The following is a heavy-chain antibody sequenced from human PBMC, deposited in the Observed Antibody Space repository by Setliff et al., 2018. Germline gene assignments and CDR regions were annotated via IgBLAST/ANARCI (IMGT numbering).Heavy chain of an antibody. J-gene: IGHJ6*03. CDR2: IKSKTDGGTT. Sequence: GGSLRLSCAASGFTFSNAWMSWVRQAPGKGLEWVGRIKSKTDGGTTDYAAPVKGRFTISRDDSKNTLYLQMNSLKTEDTAVYYCTTSISEDYDYGENEGVYYYYYYMDVWGKGTTVTVSS. CDR1: GFTFSNAW. V-gene: IGHV3-15*01. D-gene: IGHD4-17*01. CDR3: TTSISEDYDYGENEGVYYYYYYMDV.